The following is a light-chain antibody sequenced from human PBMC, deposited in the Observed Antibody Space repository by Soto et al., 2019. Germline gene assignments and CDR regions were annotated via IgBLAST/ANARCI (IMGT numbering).Light chain of an antibody. CDR1: QSVSSNY. J-gene: IGKJ2*01. V-gene: IGKV3-20*01. CDR2: GAS. Sequence: EIVLTQSPGTLSLSPGEGATLSCRASQSVSSNYVAWYQQKPGQAPRLLIYGASSRATGIPDRFSGSGSGTDFTLTISRLDPEDFAVYYCQQYGRSPYTVGQGTKLEIK. CDR3: QQYGRSPYT.